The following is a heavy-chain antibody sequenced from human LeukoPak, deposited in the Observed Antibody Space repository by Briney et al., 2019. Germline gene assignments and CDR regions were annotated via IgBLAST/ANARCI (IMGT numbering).Heavy chain of an antibody. V-gene: IGHV3-74*01. D-gene: IGHD3-22*01. CDR3: ARAPGTMIVVDY. CDR1: GFTFSSYW. J-gene: IGHJ4*02. CDR2: INSDGSDT. Sequence: GGSLRLSCAASGFTFSSYWMHWVRHPPGKGLVWVSRINSDGSDTSYADSVKGRFTISRDNSKNTLYLQMNSLRPDDTAVYYCARAPGTMIVVDYWGQGTLVTVSS.